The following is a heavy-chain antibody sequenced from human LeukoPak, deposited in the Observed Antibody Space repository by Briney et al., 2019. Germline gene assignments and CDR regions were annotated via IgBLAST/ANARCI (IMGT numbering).Heavy chain of an antibody. V-gene: IGHV1-2*02. CDR3: ASGFMGYDRSGYYDDAFDI. D-gene: IGHD3-22*01. CDR1: VYTFTDYY. J-gene: IGHJ3*02. Sequence: ASVKVSCKASVYTFTDYYMHWVRQAPGQGLEWMGWINPSSGGTNYAQKFQGRVAMTRDTSISTAYMELNRLRSDDTAVYYCASGFMGYDRSGYYDDAFDIWGQGTMVTVSS. CDR2: INPSSGGT.